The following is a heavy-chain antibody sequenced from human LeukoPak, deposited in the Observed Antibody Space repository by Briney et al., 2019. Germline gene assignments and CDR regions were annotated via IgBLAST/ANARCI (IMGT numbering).Heavy chain of an antibody. Sequence: SETLSLTCTVSGGSISSYYWSWIRQPPGKGLEWIGYIYYSGSTNYNPSLRSRVTISVDTSKNQFSLKVSSVTAADTAVYYCARASRGHDYWGQGTLVTVSS. CDR1: GGSISSYY. V-gene: IGHV4-59*01. CDR3: ARASRGHDY. J-gene: IGHJ4*02. D-gene: IGHD3-10*01. CDR2: IYYSGST.